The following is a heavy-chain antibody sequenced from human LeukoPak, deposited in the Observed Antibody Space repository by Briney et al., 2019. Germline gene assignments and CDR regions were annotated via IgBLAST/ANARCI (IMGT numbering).Heavy chain of an antibody. J-gene: IGHJ4*02. Sequence: SETLSLTCAVSGGSISSGGYSWSWIRQPPGKGLEWIGYISHSGSTDYNSSLKSRVTISVDRSKNQFSLKLSSVTAADTAVYYCARGSADYWGQGILVTVSS. CDR1: GGSISSGGYS. CDR2: ISHSGST. CDR3: ARGSADY. V-gene: IGHV4-30-2*01.